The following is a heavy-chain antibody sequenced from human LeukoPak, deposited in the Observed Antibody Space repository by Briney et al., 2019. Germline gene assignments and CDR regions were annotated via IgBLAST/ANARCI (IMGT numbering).Heavy chain of an antibody. CDR1: GFTFSSYG. J-gene: IGHJ4*02. Sequence: GGSLRLSCAASGFTFSSYGMHWVRQAPGKGLEWVAVISYDGSNKYYADSVKGRFTISRDNSKNTLYLQMNSLRAEDTAVYYCAKVSRSWYGDNYFDYWGQGTLVTVSS. CDR3: AKVSRSWYGDNYFDY. D-gene: IGHD6-13*01. V-gene: IGHV3-30*18. CDR2: ISYDGSNK.